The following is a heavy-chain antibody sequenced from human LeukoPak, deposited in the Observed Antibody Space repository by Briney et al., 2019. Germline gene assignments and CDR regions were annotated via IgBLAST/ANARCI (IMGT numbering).Heavy chain of an antibody. CDR1: GVSISSGDYP. V-gene: IGHV4-30-2*01. CDR3: ARARLVPNYYGSGSRRTYFDY. CDR2: IYHSGST. J-gene: IGHJ4*02. D-gene: IGHD3-10*01. Sequence: PSETLSLTCAVSGVSISSGDYPWSWIRQPPGKGLEWIGYIYHSGSTYYNPSLKSRVTLSIETSKNQFSLNLTSVTAADTAVYYCARARLVPNYYGSGSRRTYFDYWGQGTLVTVSS.